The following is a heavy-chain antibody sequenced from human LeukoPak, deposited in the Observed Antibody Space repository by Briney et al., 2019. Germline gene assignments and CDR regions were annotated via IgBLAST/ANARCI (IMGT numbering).Heavy chain of an antibody. CDR1: GYTFTGYY. Sequence: ASVKVSCKASGYTFTGYYMHWVRQAPGQGLEWMGRINPNSGGTNYAQKFQGRVTMTTDTSTSTAYMELRSLRSDDTAVYYCARDIVVVPAAMVIYYYYGMDVWGQGTTVTVSS. J-gene: IGHJ6*02. D-gene: IGHD2-2*01. CDR3: ARDIVVVPAAMVIYYYYGMDV. V-gene: IGHV1-2*06. CDR2: INPNSGGT.